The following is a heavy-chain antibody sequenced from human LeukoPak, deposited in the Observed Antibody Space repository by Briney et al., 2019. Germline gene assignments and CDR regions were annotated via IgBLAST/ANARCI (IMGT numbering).Heavy chain of an antibody. J-gene: IGHJ5*02. V-gene: IGHV3-30*02. D-gene: IGHD4-17*01. CDR2: IRYDGRNK. Sequence: GGSLRLSCAASGFTFSTYGMHWVRQAPGKGLEWVAFIRYDGRNKYYADSVKGRFTISRDNSKNTLYLQMNSLRAEDTAVYYCARQQAYGDYDPWGQGTLVTVSS. CDR1: GFTFSTYG. CDR3: ARQQAYGDYDP.